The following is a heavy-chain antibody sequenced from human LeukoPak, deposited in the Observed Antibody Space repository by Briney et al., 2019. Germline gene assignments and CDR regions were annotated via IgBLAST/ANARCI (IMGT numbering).Heavy chain of an antibody. CDR1: GFTFDDYG. CDR3: ARGAQRIDTSGYYTFFDY. J-gene: IGHJ4*02. Sequence: PGGSLRLSCAASGFTFDDYGMSWVRQGPGKGLEWISGINWNGGSTGYVDSVKGRFTISRDNAKNSLYLQMNSLRAEDTALYYCARGAQRIDTSGYYTFFDYWGQGTLVTVSS. D-gene: IGHD3-22*01. V-gene: IGHV3-20*04. CDR2: INWNGGST.